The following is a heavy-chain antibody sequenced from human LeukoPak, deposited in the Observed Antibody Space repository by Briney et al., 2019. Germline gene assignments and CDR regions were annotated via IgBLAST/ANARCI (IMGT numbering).Heavy chain of an antibody. Sequence: GSLRLSCAASGFSFNNAWMSWVRQAPGKGLEWVGRIKSKTDGGTEDYAAPVKGRFTISRDDSKNTLHLQMNSLKTEDTAVYYCTEEWAYYYYMDVWGKGTTVTVSS. V-gene: IGHV3-15*05. CDR3: TEEWAYYYYMDV. CDR1: GFSFNNAW. D-gene: IGHD3-3*01. J-gene: IGHJ6*03. CDR2: IKSKTDGGTE.